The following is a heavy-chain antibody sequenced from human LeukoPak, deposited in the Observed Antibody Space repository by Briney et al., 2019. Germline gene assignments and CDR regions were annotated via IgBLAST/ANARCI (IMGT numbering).Heavy chain of an antibody. CDR1: GYTFTDDY. J-gene: IGHJ4*02. Sequence: ASVKVSCKASGYTFTDDYMHWVRQAPGQGLEFMGWINPDSGSTNYAQKFQGRVTMTRDTTISTAYLEVRRLRSDDTAVYYCAPTPEAYTSNWNVWGQGTLVTVSS. D-gene: IGHD1-1*01. V-gene: IGHV1-2*02. CDR3: APTPEAYTSNWNV. CDR2: INPDSGST.